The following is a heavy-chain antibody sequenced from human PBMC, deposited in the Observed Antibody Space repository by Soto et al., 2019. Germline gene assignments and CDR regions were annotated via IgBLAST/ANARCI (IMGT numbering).Heavy chain of an antibody. Sequence: ASVKVSCKASGYTFTGYYMHWVRQAPGQGLEWMGWINPNSGGTNYAQKFQGRVTMTRDTSISTAYMELSRLRSDDTAVYYCASDLRVRGIAARPKYYYYGMDVWGQGTTVTVAS. CDR2: INPNSGGT. CDR3: ASDLRVRGIAARPKYYYYGMDV. D-gene: IGHD6-6*01. J-gene: IGHJ6*02. CDR1: GYTFTGYY. V-gene: IGHV1-2*02.